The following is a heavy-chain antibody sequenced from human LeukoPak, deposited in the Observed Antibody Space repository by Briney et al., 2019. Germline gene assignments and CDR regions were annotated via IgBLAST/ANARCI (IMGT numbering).Heavy chain of an antibody. CDR3: ARQSYGSAINNWFDP. V-gene: IGHV4-39*01. CDR1: SGSISSSNYY. CDR2: IYYRGGT. Sequence: SETLSLTCTVSSGSISSSNYYWGWIRQPPGKGLEWIGTIYYRGGTYYNPSLNSRVTISVDTSKNQFSLKLRSVTAADTAVYYCARQSYGSAINNWFDPWGQGTPVTVSS. J-gene: IGHJ5*02. D-gene: IGHD3-10*01.